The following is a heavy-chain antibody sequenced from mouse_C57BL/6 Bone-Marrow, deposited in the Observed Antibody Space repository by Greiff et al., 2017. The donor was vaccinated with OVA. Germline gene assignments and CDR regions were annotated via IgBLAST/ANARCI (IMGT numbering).Heavy chain of an antibody. V-gene: IGHV1-26*01. D-gene: IGHD3-2*02. Sequence: EVQLQQSGPELVKPGASVKISCKASGYTFTDYYMNWVKQSHGKSLEWIGDINPNNGDTSYNQKFKGKATLTVDQSSSTAYMELSSLTSEYSAVYCYARRCGSGYGYWGQGTTLTVSS. CDR3: ARRCGSGYGY. CDR2: INPNNGDT. CDR1: GYTFTDYY. J-gene: IGHJ2*01.